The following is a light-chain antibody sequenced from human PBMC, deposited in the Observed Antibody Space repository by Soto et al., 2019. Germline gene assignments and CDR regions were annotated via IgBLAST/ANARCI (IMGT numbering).Light chain of an antibody. CDR2: GAS. V-gene: IGKV3-20*01. J-gene: IGKJ1*01. CDR1: QSVSNNY. Sequence: EIVLTQSPGTLSLSPGERATLSCRASQSVSNNYLAWYQQKPGQAPRLLIYGASNRATGIPDRFSVSGSVTDLTLTISRLEPEEFAVYYCQHYGSSGTFGQGTKVEIK. CDR3: QHYGSSGT.